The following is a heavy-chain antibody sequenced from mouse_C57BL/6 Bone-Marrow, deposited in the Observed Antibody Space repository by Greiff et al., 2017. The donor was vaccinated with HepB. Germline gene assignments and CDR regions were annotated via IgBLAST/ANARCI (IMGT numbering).Heavy chain of an antibody. CDR1: GYTFTSYT. J-gene: IGHJ2*01. V-gene: IGHV1-4*01. Sequence: QVQLKESGAELARPGASVKMSCKASGYTFTSYTMHWVKQRPGQGLEWIGYINPSSGYTKYNQKFKDKATLTADKSSSTAYMQLSSLTSEDSAVYYCALIYYYGSSLFDYWGQGTTLTVSS. CDR2: INPSSGYT. CDR3: ALIYYYGSSLFDY. D-gene: IGHD1-1*01.